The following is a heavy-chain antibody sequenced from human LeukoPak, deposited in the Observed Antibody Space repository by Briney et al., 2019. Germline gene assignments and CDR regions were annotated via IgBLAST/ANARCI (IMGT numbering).Heavy chain of an antibody. Sequence: GGSLRLSCSASGFTFSDYYMSWIRQAPGKGLEWVSYISSSGSTIYYADSVKGRFTISRDNAKNSLYLQMNSLRAEDTAVYYCARDDSPWGYDFWSAGISYYYMDVWGKGTTVTVSS. D-gene: IGHD3-3*01. J-gene: IGHJ6*03. CDR3: ARDDSPWGYDFWSAGISYYYMDV. V-gene: IGHV3-11*04. CDR1: GFTFSDYY. CDR2: ISSSGSTI.